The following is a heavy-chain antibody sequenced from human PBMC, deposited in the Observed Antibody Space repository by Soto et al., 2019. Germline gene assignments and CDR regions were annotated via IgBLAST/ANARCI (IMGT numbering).Heavy chain of an antibody. J-gene: IGHJ5*02. Sequence: EVQLSESGGGLVQPGGSLRLSCAASGFTFSSYAMSWVRQAPGKGLEWVSGISGSGSSTYYADSVKGRFTISRANSKKTLYLQMTSLRAEDTAIYYCAKDPKSTIRFNWFDPWGQGTLVTVSS. CDR3: AKDPKSTIRFNWFDP. CDR2: ISGSGSST. CDR1: GFTFSSYA. D-gene: IGHD2-8*01. V-gene: IGHV3-23*01.